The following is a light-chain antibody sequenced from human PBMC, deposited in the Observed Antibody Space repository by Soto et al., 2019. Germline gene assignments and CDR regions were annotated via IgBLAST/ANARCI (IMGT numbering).Light chain of an antibody. CDR1: QSISSW. Sequence: DIQMTQSPSTLSGSLGDRVTINCRASQSISSWLAWYQQKQGKAPKXXXFDAYNLESGVPSRFSVSGSGTEFTLTISRLKPDDLATYYCQQYNSYFQTFCQGTKVDIK. CDR3: QQYNSYFQT. J-gene: IGKJ1*01. CDR2: DAY. V-gene: IGKV1-5*01.